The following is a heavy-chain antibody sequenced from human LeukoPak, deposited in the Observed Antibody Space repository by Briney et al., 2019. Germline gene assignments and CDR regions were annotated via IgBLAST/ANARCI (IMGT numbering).Heavy chain of an antibody. CDR3: TRHNYDRSGYGAFDI. CDR1: GFTFSGSD. J-gene: IGHJ3*02. CDR2: IRSKTNNYAT. V-gene: IGHV3-73*01. D-gene: IGHD3-22*01. Sequence: GGSLRLSCAASGFTFSGSDIHWVRQASGKGLEWVGHIRSKTNNYATADAAPVKGRFTFSRDDSKNTAYIQMNSLKTEDTAVYYCTRHNYDRSGYGAFDIWGQGTMVTVSS.